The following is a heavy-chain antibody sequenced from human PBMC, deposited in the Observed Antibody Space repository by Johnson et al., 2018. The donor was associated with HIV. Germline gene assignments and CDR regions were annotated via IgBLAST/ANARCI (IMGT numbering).Heavy chain of an antibody. CDR2: ISWNSGSI. D-gene: IGHD5-18*01. Sequence: QLVVSGGGLVQPGRSLRLSCAASGFTFDDYAMHWVRQAPGKGLEWVSGISWNSGSIGYADSVKGRFTISRDNAKNSLYLQMNSLRAEDTALYYCAKDKVAWGAMVGGGAFDIWGQGTMVTVSS. CDR3: AKDKVAWGAMVGGGAFDI. J-gene: IGHJ3*02. CDR1: GFTFDDYA. V-gene: IGHV3-9*01.